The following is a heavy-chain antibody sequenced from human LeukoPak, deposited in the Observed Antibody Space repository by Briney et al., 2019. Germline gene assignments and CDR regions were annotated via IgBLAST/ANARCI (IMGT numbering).Heavy chain of an antibody. Sequence: SVKVSCKASGGTFSSYAISWVRQAPGQELEWMGGIIPIFGTANYAQKFQGRVTITTDESTSTAYMELSSLRSEDTAVYYCARVNLPDPYYYMDVWGKGTTVTVSS. D-gene: IGHD1-14*01. J-gene: IGHJ6*03. CDR1: GGTFSSYA. CDR2: IIPIFGTA. V-gene: IGHV1-69*05. CDR3: ARVNLPDPYYYMDV.